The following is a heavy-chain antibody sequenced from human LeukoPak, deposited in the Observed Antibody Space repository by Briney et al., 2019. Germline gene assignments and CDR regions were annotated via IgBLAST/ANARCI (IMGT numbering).Heavy chain of an antibody. V-gene: IGHV3-33*01. J-gene: IGHJ6*02. CDR1: GFTFSSYG. CDR3: ARDRTSSSPTPLYYYYGMDV. CDR2: IWDDGSNK. Sequence: GGSLRLSCAASGFTFSSYGMHWVRQAPGKGLEWVAVIWDDGSNKYYADSVKGRFTISRDNSKNTLYLQMNSLRAEDTAVYYCARDRTSSSPTPLYYYYGMDVWGQGTTVTASS. D-gene: IGHD6-6*01.